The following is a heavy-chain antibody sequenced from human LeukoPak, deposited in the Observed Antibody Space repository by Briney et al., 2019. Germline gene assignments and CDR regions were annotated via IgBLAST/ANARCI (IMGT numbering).Heavy chain of an antibody. J-gene: IGHJ4*02. CDR2: IYTSGST. D-gene: IGHD3-3*01. V-gene: IGHV4-4*07. CDR3: ARAGDDFWSGQFGYYFDY. Sequence: SETLSLTCTVSGSSISSYYWSWIRQPAGKGLEWIGRIYTSGSTNYNPSLKSRVTISVDKSKNQFSLKLSSVTAADTAVYYCARAGDDFWSGQFGYYFDYWGQGTPVTVSS. CDR1: GSSISSYY.